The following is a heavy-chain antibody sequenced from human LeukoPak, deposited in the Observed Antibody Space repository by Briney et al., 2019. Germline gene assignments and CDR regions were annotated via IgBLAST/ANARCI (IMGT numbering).Heavy chain of an antibody. CDR3: ARSIGLTGGGVDV. Sequence: GGSLRLSCAASGFTFSDYNMNWVRQAPGKGLEWVSYITNGGSTIHHADSVKGRFTISRDNAKKTLYLQMNSLRAEDTAVYYCARSIGLTGGGVDVRGQGTTVTFSS. J-gene: IGHJ6*02. D-gene: IGHD3-9*01. V-gene: IGHV3-11*01. CDR1: GFTFSDYN. CDR2: ITNGGSTI.